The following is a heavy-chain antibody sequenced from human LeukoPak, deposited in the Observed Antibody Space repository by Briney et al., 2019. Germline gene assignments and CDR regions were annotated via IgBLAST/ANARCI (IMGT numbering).Heavy chain of an antibody. CDR2: INTFGTTK. CDR3: VFPVRSVAYTHPHLDY. D-gene: IGHD3-10*01. V-gene: IGHV3-11*01. J-gene: IGHJ4*02. Sequence: GGSLRLACAASGFTFSEYETNCMRQAPGKGLEWVSFINTFGTTKFYADSVKGRFTISRDNARSSLYLQMNSLRAEDTGVYYCVFPVRSVAYTHPHLDYWGQGTLVTVST. CDR1: GFTFSEYE.